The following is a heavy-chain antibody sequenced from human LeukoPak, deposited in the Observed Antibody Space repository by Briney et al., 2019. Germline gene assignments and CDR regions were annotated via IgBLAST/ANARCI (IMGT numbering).Heavy chain of an antibody. CDR3: AREPYSGYDGGYYYYYYYMDV. D-gene: IGHD5-12*01. J-gene: IGHJ6*03. Sequence: PGGSLRLSCAASGFTFSSYEMNWVRQAPGKGLEWVSYISSSGRTIYYADSVKGRFTISRDNAKNSLYLQMNSLRAEDTAVYYCAREPYSGYDGGYYYYYYYMDVWGKGTTVTVSS. V-gene: IGHV3-48*03. CDR2: ISSSGRTI. CDR1: GFTFSSYE.